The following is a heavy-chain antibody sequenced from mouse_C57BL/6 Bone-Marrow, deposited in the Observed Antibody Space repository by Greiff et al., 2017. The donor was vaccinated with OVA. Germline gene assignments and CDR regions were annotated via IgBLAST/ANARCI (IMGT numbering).Heavy chain of an antibody. J-gene: IGHJ2*01. CDR3: ARSWGPYYFGY. V-gene: IGHV1-19*01. Sequence: EVKLVESGPVLVKPGASVKMSCKASGYTFTDYYMNWVKQSHGKSLEWIGVINPYNGGTSYNQKFKGKATLTVDKSSSTAYMELNSLTSEDSAVYYCARSWGPYYFGYWGRGTTLTVSS. CDR2: INPYNGGT. CDR1: GYTFTDYY.